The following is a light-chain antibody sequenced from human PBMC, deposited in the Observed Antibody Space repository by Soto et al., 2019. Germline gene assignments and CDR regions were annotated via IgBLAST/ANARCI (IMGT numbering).Light chain of an antibody. V-gene: IGKV3-15*01. Sequence: EIVMTQSPATLSVSPGERATLSCRASQSVSSNLAWYQQKPGQAPRLLIYGPSTRATGIPARFSGSGSGTECTLTISSLQSEDFVVYYCQQYNNWITFGQGTRLEIK. CDR3: QQYNNWIT. CDR2: GPS. CDR1: QSVSSN. J-gene: IGKJ5*01.